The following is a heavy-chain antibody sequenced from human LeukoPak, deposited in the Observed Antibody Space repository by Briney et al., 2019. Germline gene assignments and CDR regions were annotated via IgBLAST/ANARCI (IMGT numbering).Heavy chain of an antibody. J-gene: IGHJ4*02. V-gene: IGHV4-38-2*02. D-gene: IGHD3-22*01. CDR1: DYSMNSGFY. CDR2: ISYIGPT. Sequence: SETLSLTCSVSDYSMNSGFYWGWIRQPPGTGLEWIGSISYIGPTYYNPSLKSRVTISVDMSKNQFSLKLSSVTAADTAVYYCARASRPGGDSSGYDFDYWGQGTLVTVSS. CDR3: ARASRPGGDSSGYDFDY.